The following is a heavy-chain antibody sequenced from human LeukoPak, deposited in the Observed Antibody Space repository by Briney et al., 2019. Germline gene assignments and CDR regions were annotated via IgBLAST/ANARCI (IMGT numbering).Heavy chain of an antibody. CDR2: IWYDGSNK. V-gene: IGHV3-33*01. J-gene: IGHJ6*02. CDR3: ARAARIAAHLYYYYGMDV. CDR1: GFTFSSYG. D-gene: IGHD6-6*01. Sequence: PGGSLRLSCAASGFTFSSYGMHWVRQAPGKGLEWVAVIWYDGSNKYYADSVKGRFTISRDHSKNTLYLQMNSLRAEDTAVYYCARAARIAAHLYYYYGMDVWGQGTTVTVSS.